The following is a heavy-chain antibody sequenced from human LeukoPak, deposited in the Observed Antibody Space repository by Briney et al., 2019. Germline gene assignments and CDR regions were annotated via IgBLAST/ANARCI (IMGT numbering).Heavy chain of an antibody. Sequence: QSSETLSLTCTVSSGSISSSSYYWGWIRQPPGKWLEWIGSIYYSGSTYYNPSLKSRVTVFVDTSKNQFSMNRPFVPAADTAVYYCARREGYYDLDYWGQGTLVTVSS. J-gene: IGHJ4*02. CDR1: SGSISSSSYY. CDR2: IYYSGST. V-gene: IGHV4-39*01. D-gene: IGHD3-22*01. CDR3: ARREGYYDLDY.